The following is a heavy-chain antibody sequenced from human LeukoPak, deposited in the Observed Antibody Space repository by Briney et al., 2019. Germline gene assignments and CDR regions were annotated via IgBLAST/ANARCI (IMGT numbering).Heavy chain of an antibody. CDR3: ARGYYDFWSGYSFTYNWFDP. Sequence: PSETLSLTCTVSGGSISSSSYYWGWIRQPAGNGLEWIGRIYTSGSTNYNPSLKSRVTISVDTSKNQFSLKLSSVTAADTAVYYCARGYYDFWSGYSFTYNWFDPWGQGTLVTVSS. CDR1: GGSISSSSYY. D-gene: IGHD3-3*01. CDR2: IYTSGST. J-gene: IGHJ5*02. V-gene: IGHV4-61*02.